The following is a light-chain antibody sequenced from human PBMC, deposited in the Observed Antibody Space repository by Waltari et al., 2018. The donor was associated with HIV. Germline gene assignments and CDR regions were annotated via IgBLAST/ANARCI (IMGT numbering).Light chain of an antibody. V-gene: IGKV3-15*01. Sequence: EVVMPQSPATLSVSPGERAPLSCRTSQSVNSHLAWYQHTPGQAPTLLIDDASTRATGVPARFSGSGSGTEFTLTISSLQSEDFAVYYCQQYNHWPPYTFGQGTKLEIK. CDR2: DAS. CDR1: QSVNSH. J-gene: IGKJ2*01. CDR3: QQYNHWPPYT.